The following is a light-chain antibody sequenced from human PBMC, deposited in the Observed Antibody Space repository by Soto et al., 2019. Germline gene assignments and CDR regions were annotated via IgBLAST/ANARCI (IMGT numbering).Light chain of an antibody. J-gene: IGKJ1*01. CDR3: QQYGSSSSWT. CDR1: QSVDSNY. Sequence: EIVLTQSPGTLSLSPGERATLSCRASQSVDSNYLAWYQQKPGQAPRLLIYGASARATGIPDRFSGSGSETYFTLTINRLEPEEFAVYYCQQYGSSSSWTFGQGTKVDFK. V-gene: IGKV3-20*01. CDR2: GAS.